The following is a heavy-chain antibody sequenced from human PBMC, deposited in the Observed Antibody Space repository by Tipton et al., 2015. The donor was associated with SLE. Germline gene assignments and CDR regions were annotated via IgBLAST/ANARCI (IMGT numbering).Heavy chain of an antibody. CDR1: GGSISSYY. Sequence: TLSLTCTVSGGSISSYYWSWIRHPPGKGLEWIGEINHSGSTNYNPSLKSRVTISVDTSKNQFSLKLSSVTAADTAVYYCARHTRVAFDIWGQGTMVTVSS. J-gene: IGHJ3*02. CDR3: ARHTRVAFDI. D-gene: IGHD2-2*02. V-gene: IGHV4-34*01. CDR2: INHSGST.